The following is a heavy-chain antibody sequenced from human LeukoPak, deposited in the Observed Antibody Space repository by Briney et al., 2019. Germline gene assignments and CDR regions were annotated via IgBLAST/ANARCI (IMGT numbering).Heavy chain of an antibody. CDR1: GGSFSGYY. Sequence: SETLSLTCAVYGGSFSGYYWYWIRQPPGKGLEWIGSIYHSGSTYYNPSLKSRVTISVDTSKNQFSLKLSSVTAADTAVYYCARIMGFSGYYSKYYFDYWGQGTLVTVSS. J-gene: IGHJ4*02. CDR2: IYHSGST. V-gene: IGHV4-34*01. D-gene: IGHD3-22*01. CDR3: ARIMGFSGYYSKYYFDY.